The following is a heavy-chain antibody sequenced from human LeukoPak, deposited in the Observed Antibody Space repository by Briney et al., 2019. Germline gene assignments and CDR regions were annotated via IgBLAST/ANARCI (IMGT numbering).Heavy chain of an antibody. V-gene: IGHV3-23*01. D-gene: IGHD3-22*01. Sequence: PGGSLRLSCAASGFTFSSYAMSWVRQAPGKGLEWVSAISGSGGSTYYADSVKGRFTISRDNSKNTLYLQMNSLRAEDTAVYYCAKDDDSSGYYWGAFELGKRPFDYWGQGTLVAVSS. CDR2: ISGSGGST. CDR1: GFTFSSYA. J-gene: IGHJ4*02. CDR3: AKDDDSSGYYWGAFELGKRPFDY.